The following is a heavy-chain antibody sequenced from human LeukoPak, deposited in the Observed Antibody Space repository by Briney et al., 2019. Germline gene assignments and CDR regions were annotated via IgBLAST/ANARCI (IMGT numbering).Heavy chain of an antibody. CDR2: IFPGDSHT. V-gene: IGHV5-51*01. D-gene: IGHD1-20*01. J-gene: IGHJ4*02. Sequence: VQSRKISCKGSGYTFTSYWIVWARPMPGKGPEWMGMIFPGDSHTKYSPSFEGQITISADKSISSAYLQWSSLKASDTAIYYCARLRDNWEDYWGQGTLVTVSS. CDR1: GYTFTSYW. CDR3: ARLRDNWEDY.